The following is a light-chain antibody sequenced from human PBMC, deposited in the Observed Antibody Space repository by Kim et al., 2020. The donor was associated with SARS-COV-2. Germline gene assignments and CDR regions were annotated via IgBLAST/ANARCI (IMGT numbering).Light chain of an antibody. J-gene: IGLJ1*01. CDR3: CSYAGRFSSV. CDR2: DVT. Sequence: QSALTQPRSVSGSPGQSVTISCTGTSSDVGAYNYVSWYQQHPGKAPKLMVYDVTERPSGVPDRFSGSKSGNTASLTISGLQAEDEADYYCCSYAGRFSSVFGTGTKVTVL. V-gene: IGLV2-11*01. CDR1: SSDVGAYNY.